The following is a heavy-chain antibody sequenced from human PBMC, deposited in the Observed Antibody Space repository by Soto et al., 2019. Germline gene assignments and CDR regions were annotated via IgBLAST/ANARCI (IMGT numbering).Heavy chain of an antibody. V-gene: IGHV1-18*01. CDR3: AREGQAPYYYYGMDV. CDR2: ISGYNGNT. J-gene: IGHJ6*02. Sequence: QVRVVQSGDEVKKPGASVKVSCKASGYTFTNYGFIWVRQAPGQGLEWMGWISGYNGNTKYAEKFQGRVTMTTDTSTSTAHMELRSLRSDDTAVYYCAREGQAPYYYYGMDVWGQGTAVTVSS. CDR1: GYTFTNYG.